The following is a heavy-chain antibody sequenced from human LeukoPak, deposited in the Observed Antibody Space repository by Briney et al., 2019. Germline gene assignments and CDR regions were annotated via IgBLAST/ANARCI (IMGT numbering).Heavy chain of an antibody. V-gene: IGHV3-48*03. Sequence: GGSLRLSCAASGFTFSNYWMTWVRQAPGKGLGWVSYISSSGSTKNYADSVKGRFTISRDNAKNSLYLQMNSLRAEDTAVYYCAREGSSYAPSGPFYFDYWGQGTLVTVSS. D-gene: IGHD1-26*01. CDR1: GFTFSNYW. CDR2: ISSSGSTK. J-gene: IGHJ4*02. CDR3: AREGSSYAPSGPFYFDY.